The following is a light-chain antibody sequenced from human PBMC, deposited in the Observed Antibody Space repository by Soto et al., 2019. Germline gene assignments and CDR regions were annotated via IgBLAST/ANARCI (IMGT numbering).Light chain of an antibody. Sequence: QSVLTQPPSVSAAPGQTVTISCSGSSSNIGNNYVSWFQQLPGKAPKLLIYDNHKRPSGIPDRFSGSKSGTSATLGITGLQTGDEADYYCGTWDNSLSAGVFGTGTKVTVL. CDR1: SSNIGNNY. V-gene: IGLV1-51*01. CDR2: DNH. J-gene: IGLJ1*01. CDR3: GTWDNSLSAGV.